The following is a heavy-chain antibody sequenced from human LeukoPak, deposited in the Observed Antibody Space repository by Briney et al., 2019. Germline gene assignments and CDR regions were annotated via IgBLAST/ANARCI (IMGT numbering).Heavy chain of an antibody. CDR2: INHSGST. V-gene: IGHV4-39*07. CDR1: GGSISSSSYY. CDR3: ARNSGSYVPLRAGIDY. J-gene: IGHJ4*02. D-gene: IGHD1-26*01. Sequence: PSETLSLTCTVSGGSISSSSYYWSWIRQPPGTGLEWIGEINHSGSTNYNPSLKSRVTISVDTSKNQFSLKLSSVTAADTAVYYCARNSGSYVPLRAGIDYWGQGTLVTVSS.